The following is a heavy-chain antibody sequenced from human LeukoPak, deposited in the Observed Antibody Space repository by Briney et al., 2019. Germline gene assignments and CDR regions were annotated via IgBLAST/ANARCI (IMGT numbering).Heavy chain of an antibody. Sequence: SETLSLTCAVFGGSFSGYYWTWIRQPPGKGLEWIGEINHSGSTTYNPSLESRVTISVDTSKNQCSLRLSSVTAADTAVYYCAGYYYGSENYHNHPNFDYWGQGTLVTVSS. V-gene: IGHV4-34*01. CDR2: INHSGST. CDR3: AGYYYGSENYHNHPNFDY. J-gene: IGHJ4*02. CDR1: GGSFSGYY. D-gene: IGHD3-10*01.